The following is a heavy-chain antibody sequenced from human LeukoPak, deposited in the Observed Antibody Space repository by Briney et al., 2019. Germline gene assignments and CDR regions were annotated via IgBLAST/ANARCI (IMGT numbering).Heavy chain of an antibody. CDR3: ARDRRWLQHNNWFDP. CDR2: IYTSGST. J-gene: IGHJ5*02. D-gene: IGHD5-24*01. Sequence: PSQTLSLTCTVSGGSISSGRYCWSWLRQPAGKGLDGFGRIYTSGSTNYNPSLKSRVTISVGTSKNQFSLKLSSVTAADTAVYYCARDRRWLQHNNWFDPWGQGTLVTVSS. V-gene: IGHV4-61*02. CDR1: GGSISSGRYC.